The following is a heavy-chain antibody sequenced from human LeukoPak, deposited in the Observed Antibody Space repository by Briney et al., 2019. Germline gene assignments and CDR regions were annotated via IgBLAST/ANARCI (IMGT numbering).Heavy chain of an antibody. D-gene: IGHD2-21*02. CDR3: ARGVTVVSQGWYFDL. CDR2: ISSSSSHI. Sequence: GGSLRLSCTASGLTFRSYSISWVRQAPGKGLEWVSSISSSSSHIYYADSVKGRFTISRDNAKNSLYLQMNSLRAEDTAVYYCARGVTVVSQGWYFDLWGRGTLVTVSS. V-gene: IGHV3-21*01. J-gene: IGHJ2*01. CDR1: GLTFRSYS.